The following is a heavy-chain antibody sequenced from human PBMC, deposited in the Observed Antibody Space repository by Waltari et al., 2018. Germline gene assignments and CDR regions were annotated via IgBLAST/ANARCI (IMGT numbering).Heavy chain of an antibody. V-gene: IGHV1-3*01. CDR2: INAGNGNT. Sequence: QVQLVQSGAEVKKPGASVKVSCKASGYPFTSFALHWVRPAPGQRLEWMGWINAGNGNTKYSQKFQGRVTITRDTSASTAYMELSSLRSEDTAVYYCARGDYGMDVWGQGTTVTVSS. CDR3: ARGDYGMDV. J-gene: IGHJ6*02. CDR1: GYPFTSFA.